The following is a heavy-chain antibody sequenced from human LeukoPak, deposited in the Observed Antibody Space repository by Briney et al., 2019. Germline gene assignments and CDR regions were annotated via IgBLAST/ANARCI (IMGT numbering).Heavy chain of an antibody. CDR2: IRYDGTNK. CDR3: AKDPNFYYCMDV. V-gene: IGHV3-30*02. CDR1: AFTFTSYG. Sequence: PGGSLRLSCAASAFTFTSYGLHWVRQAPGKGLEWVAFIRYDGTNKYYADSVKGRFIISRDNSKNTLYLQMNSLRAEDTAVYYCAKDPNFYYCMDVWGKGTTVTISS. J-gene: IGHJ6*03.